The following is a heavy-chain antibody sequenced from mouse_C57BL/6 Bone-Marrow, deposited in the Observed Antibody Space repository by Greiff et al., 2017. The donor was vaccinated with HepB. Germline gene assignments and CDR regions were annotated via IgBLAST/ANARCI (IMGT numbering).Heavy chain of an antibody. Sequence: QVQLQQPGAELVRPGSSVKLSCKASGYTFTSYWMHWVKQRPIQGLEWIGNIDPSDSETHYNQKFKDKATLTVDKSSSTAYMQLSSLTSEDSAVYYCAWGYDPAWFAYWGLGTLVTVSA. V-gene: IGHV1-52*01. CDR3: AWGYDPAWFAY. CDR1: GYTFTSYW. D-gene: IGHD2-2*01. J-gene: IGHJ3*01. CDR2: IDPSDSET.